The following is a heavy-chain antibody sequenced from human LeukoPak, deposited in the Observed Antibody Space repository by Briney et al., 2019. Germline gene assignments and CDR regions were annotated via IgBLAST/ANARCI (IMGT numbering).Heavy chain of an antibody. CDR3: ARGITMVRGVIINYYYYGMDV. J-gene: IGHJ6*02. D-gene: IGHD3-10*01. Sequence: SETLSLTCAVYGGSFSGYYWSWLRRPPGKGLEWIGEINHSGSINYNPSLKSRVTISVDTSKNQFYLKLSSVTAADTAVYYCARGITMVRGVIINYYYYGMDVWGQGTTVTVSS. CDR1: GGSFSGYY. V-gene: IGHV4-34*01. CDR2: INHSGSI.